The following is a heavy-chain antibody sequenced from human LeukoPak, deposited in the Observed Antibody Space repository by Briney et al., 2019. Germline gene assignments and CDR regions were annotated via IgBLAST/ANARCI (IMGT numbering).Heavy chain of an antibody. V-gene: IGHV3-11*01. Sequence: GGSLRLSCAASGFTFSDHYMSWNRQAPGKGLEWVSYISASGDTIYYADSVKGRFTISRDNARNSLYLQMSSLRAEDTAAYYCAARSVASNPEAYWGQGTLVTVSS. D-gene: IGHD5-24*01. CDR3: AARSVASNPEAY. J-gene: IGHJ4*02. CDR1: GFTFSDHY. CDR2: ISASGDTI.